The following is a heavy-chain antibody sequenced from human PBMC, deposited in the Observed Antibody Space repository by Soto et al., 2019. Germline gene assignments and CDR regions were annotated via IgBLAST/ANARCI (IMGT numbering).Heavy chain of an antibody. CDR2: IYYSGST. CDR3: ARLGFYDFWSGYSSGMDV. Sequence: PSEALSLTCTVSDGSIRTSSYYGGWSRQPPGKGLEWIGSIYYSGSTYYNPSLKSRVTISLDTSKNQFSLKLSSVTAADTAVYYCARLGFYDFWSGYSSGMDVWGQGTTVT. D-gene: IGHD3-3*01. J-gene: IGHJ6*02. V-gene: IGHV4-39*01. CDR1: DGSIRTSSYY.